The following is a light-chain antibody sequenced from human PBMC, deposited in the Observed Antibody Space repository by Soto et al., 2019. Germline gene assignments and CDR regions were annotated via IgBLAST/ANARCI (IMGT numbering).Light chain of an antibody. Sequence: QAVVTQPPSVSGAPGQRVTISCTGSSSNIGAGFDVHWYQQLPGTAPKLLIYGNTNRPSGVPDRFSGSKSDTSASLAITGRQAEDEADYYCQSYDSSLSGVVFGGGTKLTVL. J-gene: IGLJ2*01. CDR1: SSNIGAGFD. CDR3: QSYDSSLSGVV. CDR2: GNT. V-gene: IGLV1-40*01.